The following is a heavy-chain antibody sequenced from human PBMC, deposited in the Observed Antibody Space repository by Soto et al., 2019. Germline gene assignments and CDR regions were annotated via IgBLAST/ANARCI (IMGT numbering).Heavy chain of an antibody. V-gene: IGHV4-59*01. CDR3: ARGDYDILTVYYFYGMDV. D-gene: IGHD3-9*01. Sequence: PSETLSLTCTVSGGSISSYYWSWIRQPQGKGLEWIGYIYYSGSTNYNPSLKSRVTISVDTSKNQFSLKLSSVTAADTAVYYCARGDYDILTVYYFYGMDVWGQGTTVTVSS. CDR2: IYYSGST. J-gene: IGHJ6*02. CDR1: GGSISSYY.